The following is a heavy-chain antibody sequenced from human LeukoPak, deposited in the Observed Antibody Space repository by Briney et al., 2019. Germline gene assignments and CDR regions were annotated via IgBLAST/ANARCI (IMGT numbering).Heavy chain of an antibody. CDR1: GFTFSDYY. CDR3: ARDPVAAPGTNYYHYYMDV. CDR2: ISYSGSTK. V-gene: IGHV3-11*04. J-gene: IGHJ6*03. Sequence: GGSLRLSCAASGFTFSDYYMSWIRQAPGKGLEWVSYISYSGSTKYYADSVKGRFTVSRDNAKNSLYLQMNSLRADDTAVYYCARDPVAAPGTNYYHYYMDVWGKGTTVTVSS. D-gene: IGHD6-13*01.